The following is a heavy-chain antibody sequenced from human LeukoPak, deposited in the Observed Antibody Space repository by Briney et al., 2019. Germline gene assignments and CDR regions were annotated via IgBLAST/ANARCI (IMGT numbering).Heavy chain of an antibody. D-gene: IGHD4-11*01. V-gene: IGHV4-39*07. CDR2: INHSGST. CDR1: GGSISSTIYY. CDR3: ARAIIYSNYDGYYYYYGMDV. J-gene: IGHJ6*02. Sequence: PSETLSLTCTVSGGSISSTIYYWSWIRQPPGNGLEWIGEINHSGSTNYNPSLKSRVTISVDTSKNQFSLKLSSVTAADTAVYYCARAIIYSNYDGYYYYYGMDVWGQGTTVTVSS.